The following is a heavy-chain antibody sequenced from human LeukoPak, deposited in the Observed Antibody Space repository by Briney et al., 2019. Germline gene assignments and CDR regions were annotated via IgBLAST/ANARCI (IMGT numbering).Heavy chain of an antibody. V-gene: IGHV3-48*03. CDR2: ISSSGSTI. D-gene: IGHD2/OR15-2a*01. CDR1: GFTFSSYE. CDR3: ARESTTTSYYYMDV. Sequence: GGSLRLSCAASGFTFSSYEMNWVRQAPGKGLEWVSYISSSGSTIYYADSVKGRFTISRDNAKNPLYLQMNSLRAEDTAVYYCARESTTTSYYYMDVWGKGTTVTISS. J-gene: IGHJ6*03.